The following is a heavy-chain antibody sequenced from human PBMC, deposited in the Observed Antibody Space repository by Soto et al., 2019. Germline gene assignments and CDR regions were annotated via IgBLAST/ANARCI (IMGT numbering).Heavy chain of an antibody. J-gene: IGHJ4*02. V-gene: IGHV3-33*01. Sequence: GGSLRLSCAASGFSFSSYGMHWVRQAPGKGLEWVAVIWYDGSNKYYADSVKGRFTISRDNSKNTLFLQMNSLRAEDTAVYYCARDRAETGNYAALSIDWGQGTLVTVSS. CDR2: IWYDGSNK. CDR3: ARDRAETGNYAALSID. CDR1: GFSFSSYG. D-gene: IGHD1-7*01.